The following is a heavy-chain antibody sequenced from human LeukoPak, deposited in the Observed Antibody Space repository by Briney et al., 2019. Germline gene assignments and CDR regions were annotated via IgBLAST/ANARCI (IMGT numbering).Heavy chain of an antibody. D-gene: IGHD5-18*01. V-gene: IGHV1-8*01. CDR3: ASSFPSNGYTSFDY. Sequence: GASVKVSCTASGFTFTSYGVHWVRQAPGQGLEWIGWMNPNSGNTGYAQKFQGRVTMTRDTSISTAYMELNSVRSEGTAVYYCASSFPSNGYTSFDYWGQGTLVTVSS. CDR1: GFTFTSYG. J-gene: IGHJ4*02. CDR2: MNPNSGNT.